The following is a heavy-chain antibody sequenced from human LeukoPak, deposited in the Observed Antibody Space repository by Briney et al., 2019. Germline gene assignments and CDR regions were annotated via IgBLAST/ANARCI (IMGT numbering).Heavy chain of an antibody. CDR2: IYSRGST. CDR1: GGSISSSNYY. J-gene: IGHJ5*02. D-gene: IGHD3-9*01. V-gene: IGHV4-39*07. Sequence: SETLSLTCIVSGGSISSSNYYWGWIRQSPGKGLEWIGSIYSRGSTYYNPSLKSRVIVSSDMSKNQFSLMLNSVTAADTAVYYCAREYYDILTGPGEFDPWGQGTLVTVSS. CDR3: AREYYDILTGPGEFDP.